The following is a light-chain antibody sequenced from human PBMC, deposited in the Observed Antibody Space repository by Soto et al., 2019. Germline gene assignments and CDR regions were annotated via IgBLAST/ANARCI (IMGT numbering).Light chain of an antibody. V-gene: IGLV2-14*01. Sequence: QSALTQPASVSGSPGQSITISCTGTSSDVGGYHYVSWYQQHPGKAPKLMIYDVSNRPSGVSNRFSGSKSGNTASLTISGLQAEDEADYYCSSFRSSSTLYVFGTGTKVTVL. J-gene: IGLJ1*01. CDR3: SSFRSSSTLYV. CDR2: DVS. CDR1: SSDVGGYHY.